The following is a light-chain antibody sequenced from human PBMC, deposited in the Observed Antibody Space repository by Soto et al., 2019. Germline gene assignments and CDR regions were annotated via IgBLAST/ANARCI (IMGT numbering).Light chain of an antibody. Sequence: QSVLPQPPSASASLGASVKLTCTLSSGHHSYAIAWHQQQPEKGPRYLMKLNSDGSHSKGDGIPDRFSGSSSGAERYLTIASLQSEDEADYYWQTWSTDMRVFGGGTKRTV. CDR3: QTWSTDMRV. CDR2: LNSDGSH. V-gene: IGLV4-69*01. CDR1: SGHHSYA. J-gene: IGLJ3*02.